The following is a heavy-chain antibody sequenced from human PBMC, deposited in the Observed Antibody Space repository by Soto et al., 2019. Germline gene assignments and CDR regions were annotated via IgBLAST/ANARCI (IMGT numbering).Heavy chain of an antibody. CDR2: ISGSGGST. CDR3: EKDPVRHCSAGTCYGEFDY. J-gene: IGHJ4*02. V-gene: IGHV3-23*01. CDR1: GFTFSSYA. D-gene: IGHD2-15*01. Sequence: GGSLRLSCAASGFTFSSYAMSWVRQAPGKGLEWVSAISGSGGSTYYADSVKGRFTISRDNSKNTLYLQMNSLRAEDTAVYYCEKDPVRHCSAGTCYGEFDYWGQGTLVTVSS.